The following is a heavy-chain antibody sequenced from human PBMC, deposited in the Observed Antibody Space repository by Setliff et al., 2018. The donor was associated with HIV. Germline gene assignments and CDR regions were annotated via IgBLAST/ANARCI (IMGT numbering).Heavy chain of an antibody. CDR1: GYSFTNYW. V-gene: IGHV5-51*01. CDR3: ARLSGLYCYDSSGYYYGHYFDY. J-gene: IGHJ4*02. D-gene: IGHD3-22*01. CDR2: IYPGDSDT. Sequence: GESLKISCKGSGYSFTNYWIGWVRQMPGKGLEWMGIIYPGDSDTRYSTSFQGQVTISADKSISTAYLQWSSLKASDTAMYYCARLSGLYCYDSSGYYYGHYFDYWGQGTLVTVSS.